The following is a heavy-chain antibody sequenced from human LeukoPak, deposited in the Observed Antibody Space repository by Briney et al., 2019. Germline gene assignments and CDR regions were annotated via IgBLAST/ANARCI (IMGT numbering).Heavy chain of an antibody. CDR2: ISAYSDDT. J-gene: IGHJ6*02. CDR1: GYTFTSYG. Sequence: ASVKVSCKASGYTFTSYGITWVRQAPGHGLEWMGWISAYSDDTNYAQNLQGRFTMTTDTFTSTAYMELRSLRSDDTAVYYCAEDKPSWDILTGMVVEYYGMDVWGQGTTVTVSS. CDR3: AEDKPSWDILTGMVVEYYGMDV. D-gene: IGHD3-9*01. V-gene: IGHV1-18*01.